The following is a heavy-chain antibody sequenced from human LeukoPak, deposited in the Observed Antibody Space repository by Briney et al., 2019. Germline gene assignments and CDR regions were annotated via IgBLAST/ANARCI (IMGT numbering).Heavy chain of an antibody. D-gene: IGHD3-10*01. CDR1: GGSISSYY. V-gene: IGHV4-38-2*02. Sequence: ASETLSLTCTVSGGSISSYYWGWIRQPPGKGLEWIGSVYHSGSTYYNPSLKSRVTISVDTSNNQFSLKLNSVTAADTAVYYCARVEDYYGSGGSRWFDPWGQGTLVTVSS. J-gene: IGHJ5*02. CDR3: ARVEDYYGSGGSRWFDP. CDR2: VYHSGST.